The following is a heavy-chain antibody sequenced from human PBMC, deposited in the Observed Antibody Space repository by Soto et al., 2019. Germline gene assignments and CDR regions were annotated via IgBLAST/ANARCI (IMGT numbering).Heavy chain of an antibody. V-gene: IGHV1-69*06. CDR2: TIPLFGTA. CDR1: GDTFTMYS. CDR3: AQIRVFGVLGGSNYNYGMDV. Sequence: QVQLVQSGAEVKKPGSSVNVSCQASGDTFTMYSITWVRQAPGQGLEWMGATIPLFGTANYVQKFQGRVTITADKSTSTVYMDLSRLRSDDTAVYYCAQIRVFGVLGGSNYNYGMDVWGLGTTVTVSS. D-gene: IGHD3-3*01. J-gene: IGHJ6*01.